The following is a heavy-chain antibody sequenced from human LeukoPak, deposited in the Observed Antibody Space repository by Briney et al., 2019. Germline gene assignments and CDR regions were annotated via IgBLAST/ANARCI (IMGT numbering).Heavy chain of an antibody. CDR2: IYSGGNT. CDR3: ASQTTVKYYFDY. CDR1: GFTVSINY. D-gene: IGHD4-17*01. J-gene: IGHJ4*02. V-gene: IGHV3-53*01. Sequence: PGGSLRLSCAASGFTVSINYMSWVRQAPGKGLEWVSVIYSGGNTYYADSVKGRFTISRDNSKNTLYLQLNSLRGEDTAVYYCASQTTVKYYFDYWGQGTLVTVSS.